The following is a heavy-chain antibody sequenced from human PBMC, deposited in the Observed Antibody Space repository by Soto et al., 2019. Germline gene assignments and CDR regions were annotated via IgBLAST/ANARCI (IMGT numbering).Heavy chain of an antibody. D-gene: IGHD2-2*01. V-gene: IGHV3-23*01. Sequence: PGGSLRLSCAASGFTFSSYAMSWVRQAPGKGLEWVSAISGSGGSTYYADSVKGRFTISRDNSKNTLYLQMNSLRAEDTAVYYCAKDPDYCSSTSCHPGMGVWGQGTTVTVSS. CDR3: AKDPDYCSSTSCHPGMGV. CDR1: GFTFSSYA. J-gene: IGHJ6*02. CDR2: ISGSGGST.